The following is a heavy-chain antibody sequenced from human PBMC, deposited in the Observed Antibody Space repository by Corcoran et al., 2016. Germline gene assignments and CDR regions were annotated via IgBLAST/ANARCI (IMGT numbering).Heavy chain of an antibody. J-gene: IGHJ4*02. CDR2: ISYDGSNK. Sequence: QVQLVESGGGVVQPGRSLRLSCAASGFTFSSYGMHWVRQAPGKGLEWVAVISYDGSNKYYADSVKGRFTISRDNSKNTLYLQMNSLRAEESAVYYCAKDRRVIVVVVAALYYFDYWGQGTLVTVSS. CDR1: GFTFSSYG. D-gene: IGHD2-15*01. CDR3: AKDRRVIVVVVAALYYFDY. V-gene: IGHV3-30*18.